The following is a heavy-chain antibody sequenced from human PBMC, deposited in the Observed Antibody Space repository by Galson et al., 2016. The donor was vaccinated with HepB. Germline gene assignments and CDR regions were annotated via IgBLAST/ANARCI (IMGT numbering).Heavy chain of an antibody. V-gene: IGHV1-46*01. CDR2: INSSGGNT. J-gene: IGHJ4*02. Sequence: SVKVSCKASGYTFTSYYLHWVRQAPGQGLEWMGIINSSGGNTRYAQKFQGRVTMTRDPSTSTVYMELSSLRSEDTAVYYCARDQSRFKTYSDFWSGEVGPSPGYYFDYWGQGSLVTVSS. D-gene: IGHD3-3*01. CDR3: ARDQSRFKTYSDFWSGEVGPSPGYYFDY. CDR1: GYTFTSYY.